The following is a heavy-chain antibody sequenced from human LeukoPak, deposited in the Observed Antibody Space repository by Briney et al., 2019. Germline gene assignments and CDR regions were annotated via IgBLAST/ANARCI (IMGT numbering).Heavy chain of an antibody. V-gene: IGHV3-66*01. J-gene: IGHJ4*02. Sequence: GGSLRPSCAASGFTVSSNYMSWVRQAPGKGLEWVSVIYSGGSTYYAESVKGRFTISRDNSKNTLYLQMNSLRAEDTAVYYCARDLPFDYWGQGTLVTVSS. CDR1: GFTVSSNY. CDR2: IYSGGST. CDR3: ARDLPFDY.